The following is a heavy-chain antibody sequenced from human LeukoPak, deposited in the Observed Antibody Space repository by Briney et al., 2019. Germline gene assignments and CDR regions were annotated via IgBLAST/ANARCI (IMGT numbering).Heavy chain of an antibody. CDR3: ARYLAAAGNAFDI. V-gene: IGHV3-33*05. CDR1: GFTFSSYG. Sequence: GGSLRLSCAASGFTFSSYGMHWVRQAPGKGLEWVAVISYDGSNKYYADSVKGRFTISRDNSKNTLYLQMNSLRAEDTAVYYCARYLAAAGNAFDIWGQGTMVTVSS. CDR2: ISYDGSNK. J-gene: IGHJ3*02. D-gene: IGHD6-13*01.